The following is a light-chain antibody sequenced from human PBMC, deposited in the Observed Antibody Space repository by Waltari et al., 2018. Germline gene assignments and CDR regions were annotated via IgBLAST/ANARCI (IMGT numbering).Light chain of an antibody. CDR3: QQYNSYSTYT. CDR2: KAS. CDR1: QSISNW. J-gene: IGKJ2*01. Sequence: DIQMTQSPSTLSASVGDRVNITCRASQSISNWLAWYQQKQGKAPKLLIYKASSLESGVPSRFSGSGSGTEFTLTISSLQPDDFATYYCQQYNSYSTYTFGQGTKLEIK. V-gene: IGKV1-5*03.